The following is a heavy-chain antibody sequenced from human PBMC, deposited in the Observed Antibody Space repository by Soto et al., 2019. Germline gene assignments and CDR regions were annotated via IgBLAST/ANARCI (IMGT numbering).Heavy chain of an antibody. Sequence: PGESLKISCKGSGYSFTSYWIGWVRQMPGKGLEWMGIIYPGDSDTRYSPSFQGQVTISADKSISTAYLQWSSLKASDTAMHYCARSYGEVYYYYGMDVWGQGTTVTVSS. CDR1: GYSFTSYW. D-gene: IGHD4-17*01. CDR3: ARSYGEVYYYYGMDV. CDR2: IYPGDSDT. J-gene: IGHJ6*02. V-gene: IGHV5-51*01.